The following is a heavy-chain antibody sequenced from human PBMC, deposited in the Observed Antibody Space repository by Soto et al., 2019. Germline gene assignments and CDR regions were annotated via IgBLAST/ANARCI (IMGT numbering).Heavy chain of an antibody. CDR3: ARGWFGPDV. J-gene: IGHJ6*04. D-gene: IGHD3-10*01. V-gene: IGHV3-74*01. Sequence: EVQLVESGGGLVQPGGSLRLSCAASGFTLSGRSMHWVRQAPGKGLVWVSGIDNAGTDSTYADSVNGRFTSSRDNAKNMLYLQMNSLSVEDTAVYYCARGWFGPDVWGKGKTVNVSS. CDR2: IDNAGTDS. CDR1: GFTLSGRS.